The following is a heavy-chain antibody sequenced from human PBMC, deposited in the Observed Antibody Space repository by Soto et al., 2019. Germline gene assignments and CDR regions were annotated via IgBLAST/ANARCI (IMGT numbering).Heavy chain of an antibody. CDR2: ISYDGSNK. Sequence: GGSLRLSCAASGFTFSSYAMHWVRQAPGKGLEWVAVISYDGSNKYYADSVKGRFTISRDNSKNTLYLQMNSLRAEDTAVYYCARRSSYGDYFDYWGQGTLVTVSS. J-gene: IGHJ4*02. CDR1: GFTFSSYA. D-gene: IGHD4-17*01. CDR3: ARRSSYGDYFDY. V-gene: IGHV3-30-3*01.